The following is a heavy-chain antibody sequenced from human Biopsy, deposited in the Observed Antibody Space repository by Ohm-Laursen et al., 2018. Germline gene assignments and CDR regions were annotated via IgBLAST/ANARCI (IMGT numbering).Heavy chain of an antibody. V-gene: IGHV3-33*01. CDR3: GRGQTVAPGYYGMDV. CDR1: GFIFKSYG. D-gene: IGHD4-17*01. CDR2: IWYDGSDQ. J-gene: IGHJ6*02. Sequence: SLRLSCAASGFIFKSYGMHWVRQAPGKGLEWVALIWYDGSDQYYADSVKGRFTISRDNSKNTVYLQMNSPRAEDTAVYYCGRGQTVAPGYYGMDVWGQGTTVTVSS.